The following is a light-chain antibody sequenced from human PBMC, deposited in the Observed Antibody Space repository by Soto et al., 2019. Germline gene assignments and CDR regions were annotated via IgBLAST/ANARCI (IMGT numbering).Light chain of an antibody. J-gene: IGKJ1*01. CDR1: QGISNY. V-gene: IGKV1-17*01. Sequence: DLRMTPYASSLSASIGDSATIPCRASQGISNYLGWYQQKPGLAPKRLISAASTLQSGVPSRFRGSGSGTEFTLTISSLQTEDFATYYCLQHHCYPGTFGQGTKVDIK. CDR2: AAS. CDR3: LQHHCYPGT.